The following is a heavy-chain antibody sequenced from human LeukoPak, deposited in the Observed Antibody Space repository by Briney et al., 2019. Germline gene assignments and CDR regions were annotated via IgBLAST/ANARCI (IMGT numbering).Heavy chain of an antibody. CDR2: ISGSGGST. V-gene: IGHV3-23*01. CDR3: AKDRYGDYYYYGMDV. Sequence: GGPLRLSCAASGFTFSSYAMSWVRQAPGKGLEWVSAISGSGGSTYYADSVKGRFTISRDNSKNTLYLQMNSLRAEDTAVYYCAKDRYGDYYYYGMDVWGQGTTVTVSS. J-gene: IGHJ6*02. CDR1: GFTFSSYA. D-gene: IGHD3-9*01.